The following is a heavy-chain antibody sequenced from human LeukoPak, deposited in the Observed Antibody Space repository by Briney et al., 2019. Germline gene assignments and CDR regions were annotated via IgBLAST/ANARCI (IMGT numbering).Heavy chain of an antibody. CDR2: IKQDGSEK. CDR1: GFTFSSYW. V-gene: IGHV3-7*04. D-gene: IGHD2-2*01. J-gene: IGHJ5*02. CDR3: ARDLSDRYCSSTSCYEYNWFDP. Sequence: GGSLRLSCAGSGFTFSSYWMTWVRQAPGKGLEWVANIKQDGSEKYYVDSVKGRFTISRDNAKNSLYLQMNSLRAEDTAVYYCARDLSDRYCSSTSCYEYNWFDPWGQGTLVTVSS.